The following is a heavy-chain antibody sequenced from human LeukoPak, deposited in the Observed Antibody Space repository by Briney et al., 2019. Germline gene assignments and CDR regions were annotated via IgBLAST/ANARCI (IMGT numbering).Heavy chain of an antibody. CDR1: GGSFSGYY. J-gene: IGHJ6*02. Sequence: PSETLSLTCAVHGGSFSGYYWSWIRQPPGKGLEWIGEINHSGSTNYNPSLKSRVTISVDTSKNQFSLKLSSVTAADTAVYYCARGVPHYYYGMDVWGQGTTVTVSS. CDR3: ARGVPHYYYGMDV. CDR2: INHSGST. V-gene: IGHV4-34*01.